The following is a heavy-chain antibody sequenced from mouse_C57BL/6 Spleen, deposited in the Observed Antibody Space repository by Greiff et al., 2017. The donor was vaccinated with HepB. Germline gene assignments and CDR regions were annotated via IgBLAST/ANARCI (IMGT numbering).Heavy chain of an antibody. CDR3: ARVDYDLGGFAY. CDR2: ISYDGSN. D-gene: IGHD2-4*01. V-gene: IGHV3-6*01. CDR1: GYSITSGYY. J-gene: IGHJ3*01. Sequence: ESGPGLVKPSQSLSLTCSVTGYSITSGYYWNWIRQFPGNKLEWMGYISYDGSNNYNPSLKNRISITRDTSKNQFFLKLNSVTTEDTATYYCARVDYDLGGFAYWGQGTLVTVSA.